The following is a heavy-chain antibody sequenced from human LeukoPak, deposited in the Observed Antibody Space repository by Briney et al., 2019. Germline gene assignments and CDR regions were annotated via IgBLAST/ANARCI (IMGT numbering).Heavy chain of an antibody. CDR3: AKTAAGRGRYYFDY. V-gene: IGHV3-9*03. D-gene: IGHD6-13*01. Sequence: GGSLRLSCAASGFTFDDYAMYWVRQAPGKGLEWVSGISWNSGSIGYADSVKGRFTISRDNAKNSLYLQMNSLRAEDMALYYCAKTAAGRGRYYFDYWGQGTLVTVSS. CDR1: GFTFDDYA. J-gene: IGHJ4*02. CDR2: ISWNSGSI.